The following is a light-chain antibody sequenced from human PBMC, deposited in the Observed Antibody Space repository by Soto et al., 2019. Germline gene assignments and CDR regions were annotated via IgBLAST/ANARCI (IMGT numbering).Light chain of an antibody. Sequence: ELVMTQSPATLSVSPGERATLSCRASQSVRSHLAWYQRKPGQAPRLLIYAAYTRATGIPARFSGSGSGTGFTLTISSLQSEDFAVYYYQQYDQWPWTFGQGTKVEIK. CDR3: QQYDQWPWT. CDR2: AAY. J-gene: IGKJ1*01. V-gene: IGKV3-15*01. CDR1: QSVRSH.